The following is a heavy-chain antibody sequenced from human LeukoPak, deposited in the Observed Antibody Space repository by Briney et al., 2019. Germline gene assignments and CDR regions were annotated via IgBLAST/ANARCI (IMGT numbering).Heavy chain of an antibody. CDR1: GGSISSYY. CDR3: ARMRSRSLGDY. CDR2: IHTSGTT. D-gene: IGHD2-2*01. V-gene: IGHV4-4*07. Sequence: SETLSLTCIVSGGSISSYYWSWIRQPAGKGLEWIGHIHTSGTTNYSPSLKSRVTMSEDTSKNQFSLKLSSVTAADTAVYYCARMRSRSLGDYWGQGTLVTVSS. J-gene: IGHJ4*02.